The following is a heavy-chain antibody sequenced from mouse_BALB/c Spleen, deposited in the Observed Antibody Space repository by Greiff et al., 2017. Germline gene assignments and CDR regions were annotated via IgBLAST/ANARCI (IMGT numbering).Heavy chain of an antibody. V-gene: IGHV1S81*02. CDR3: ARSGLSRYYFDY. Sequence: QVQLKQPGAELVKPGASVKLSCKASGYTFTSYWMHWVKQRPGQGLEWIGDINPSNGRTNYNEKFKSKATLTVDKSSSTAYMQLSSLTSEDSAVYYCARSGLSRYYFDYWGQGTTLTVSS. CDR2: INPSNGRT. CDR1: GYTFTSYW. D-gene: IGHD2-2*01. J-gene: IGHJ2*01.